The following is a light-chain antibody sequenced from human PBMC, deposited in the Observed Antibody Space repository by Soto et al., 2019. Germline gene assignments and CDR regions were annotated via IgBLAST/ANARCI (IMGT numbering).Light chain of an antibody. Sequence: ELALTQSPATLSLSPGEIATLSCRASQSVSSYLAWYQQKPGQAPRLLIYDASSRATGIPDRFSGGGSGTDFTLTISRLEPEDFAVYYCQQYGSAPWKCGQGTKG. CDR2: DAS. J-gene: IGKJ1*01. V-gene: IGKV3-20*01. CDR3: QQYGSAPWK. CDR1: QSVSSY.